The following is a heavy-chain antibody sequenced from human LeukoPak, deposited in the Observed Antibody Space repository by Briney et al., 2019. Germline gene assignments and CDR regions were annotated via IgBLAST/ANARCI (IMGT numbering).Heavy chain of an antibody. D-gene: IGHD3-10*01. V-gene: IGHV4-34*01. Sequence: SETLSLTCAVYGGSFSGYYWSWIRQPPGKGLEWIGEINHSGSTNYNPSLKSRVTISVDTSKNRFSLKLSSVTAADTAVYYCARGSRRLDYYGSPWGQGTLVPVSS. J-gene: IGHJ5*02. CDR1: GGSFSGYY. CDR2: INHSGST. CDR3: ARGSRRLDYYGSP.